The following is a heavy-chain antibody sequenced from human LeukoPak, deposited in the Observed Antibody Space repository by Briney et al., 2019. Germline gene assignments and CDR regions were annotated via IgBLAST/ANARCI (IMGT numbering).Heavy chain of an antibody. J-gene: IGHJ4*02. CDR1: GGSISSSSYY. Sequence: PSETLSLTCTVSGGSISSSSYYWGWIRQPPGKGLEWIGSIYYSGSTYYNPSLKSRVTISVDTSKNQFSLKLSSVTAADTAVYYCARHSDYGDYEIDHWGQGTLVTVSS. D-gene: IGHD4-17*01. CDR2: IYYSGST. CDR3: ARHSDYGDYEIDH. V-gene: IGHV4-39*01.